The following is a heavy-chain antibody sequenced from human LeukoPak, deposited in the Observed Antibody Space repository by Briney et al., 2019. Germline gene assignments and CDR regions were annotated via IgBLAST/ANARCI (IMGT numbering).Heavy chain of an antibody. CDR1: GGSISSGGYY. Sequence: SETLSLTCTVSGGSISSGGYYWSWIRQHPGKGLEWIGYIYYSGSTYYNPSLKSRVTISVDTSKNQFSLKLSSVTAADTAVYYCVRALVGGVRRRGWFDPWGQGTLVTVSS. CDR3: VRALVGGVRRRGWFDP. V-gene: IGHV4-31*03. J-gene: IGHJ5*02. D-gene: IGHD2-8*02. CDR2: IYYSGST.